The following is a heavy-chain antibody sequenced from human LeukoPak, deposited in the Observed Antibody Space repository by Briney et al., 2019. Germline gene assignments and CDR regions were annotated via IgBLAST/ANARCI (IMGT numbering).Heavy chain of an antibody. CDR2: INHSGST. V-gene: IGHV4-34*01. CDR3: ARGTRYYDSSGYYYGV. CDR1: GGSFSGYY. D-gene: IGHD3-22*01. J-gene: IGHJ4*02. Sequence: SETLSLTCAVYGGSFSGYYWSWIRQPPGKGLEWIGEINHSGSTNYNPSLKSRVTISVDTSKNQFSLKLSSVTAADTAVYYCARGTRYYDSSGYYYGVWGQGTLVTVSS.